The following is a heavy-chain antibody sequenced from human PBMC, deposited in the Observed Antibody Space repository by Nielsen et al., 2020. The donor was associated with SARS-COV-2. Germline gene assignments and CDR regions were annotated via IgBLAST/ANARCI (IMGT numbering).Heavy chain of an antibody. CDR2: ISFDGKNE. CDR1: GFTFSSYG. J-gene: IGHJ4*02. D-gene: IGHD3-16*01. Sequence: GESLKISCAASGFTFSSYGMHWVRQAPGKGLEWVARISFDGKNEDYADSVKGRFTISRDNTKNTLYLQMNSLRPEDSAVYYCAKARRTAAYYFDYWGQGTVVTVSS. V-gene: IGHV3-30*18. CDR3: AKARRTAAYYFDY.